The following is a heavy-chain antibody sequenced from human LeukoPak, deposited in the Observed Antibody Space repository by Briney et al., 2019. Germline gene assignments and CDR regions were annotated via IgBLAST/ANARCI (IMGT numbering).Heavy chain of an antibody. CDR1: GGSFSGYY. J-gene: IGHJ6*03. V-gene: IGHV4-34*01. D-gene: IGHD5-18*01. CDR3: AGSTAMVLYYYMDV. Sequence: SETLSLTCAVYGGSFSGYYWSWIRQPPGKGLEWIGEINHSGSTNYNPSLKSRVTISVDTSKNQFSLKLSSVTAADTAVYYCAGSTAMVLYYYMDVWGKGTTVTISS. CDR2: INHSGST.